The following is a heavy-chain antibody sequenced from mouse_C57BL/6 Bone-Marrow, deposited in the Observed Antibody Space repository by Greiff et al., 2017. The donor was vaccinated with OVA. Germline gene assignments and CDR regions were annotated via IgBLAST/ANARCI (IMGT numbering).Heavy chain of an antibody. CDR2: ISSGGSYT. J-gene: IGHJ1*03. CDR1: GFTFSSYG. Sequence: EVKLVESGGDLVKPGGSLKLSCAASGFTFSSYGMSWVRQTPDKRLEWVATISSGGSYTYYPDSVKGRFTISRDNATNTLYLQMSSLKSEDTAMYYCARHDYYGSSYWYFDVWGTGTTVTVSS. V-gene: IGHV5-6*01. CDR3: ARHDYYGSSYWYFDV. D-gene: IGHD1-1*01.